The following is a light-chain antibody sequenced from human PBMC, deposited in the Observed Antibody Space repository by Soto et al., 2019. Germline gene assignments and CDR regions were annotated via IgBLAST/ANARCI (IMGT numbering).Light chain of an antibody. CDR1: QSVSGSY. J-gene: IGKJ2*01. Sequence: EIVLMQSPGTLSLSPGERATLSCRASQSVSGSYLAWYQQKPGQAPRLLMYGVSSRATGIPDRFSGSGSGTDFTLTISRLEPEDFAVYYCQQYGSSPYTFGQGTKLEIK. V-gene: IGKV3-20*01. CDR2: GVS. CDR3: QQYGSSPYT.